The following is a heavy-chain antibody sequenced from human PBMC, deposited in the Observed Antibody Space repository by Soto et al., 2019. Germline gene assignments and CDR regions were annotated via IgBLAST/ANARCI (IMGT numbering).Heavy chain of an antibody. D-gene: IGHD6-13*01. J-gene: IGHJ6*02. Sequence: GGSLRLSCAASGFTFSSYGMHWVRQAPGKGLEWVAVISYDGSNKYYADSVKGRFTISRDNSKNTLYLQMNSLRAEDTAVYYCAKDRSSSSLHYYYYYGMDVWGQGTTVTVSS. V-gene: IGHV3-30*18. CDR1: GFTFSSYG. CDR3: AKDRSSSSLHYYYYYGMDV. CDR2: ISYDGSNK.